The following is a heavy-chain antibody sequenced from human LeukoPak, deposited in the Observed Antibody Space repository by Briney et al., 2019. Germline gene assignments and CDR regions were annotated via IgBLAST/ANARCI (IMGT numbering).Heavy chain of an antibody. V-gene: IGHV3-30*02. CDR3: AKDKKYAEYYFDY. J-gene: IGHJ4*02. CDR2: IRYDGSNK. D-gene: IGHD2-2*01. Sequence: GGSLRLSCAASGFTFSSYGMHWVRQAPGKGLEWVAFIRYDGSNKYYADSVKGRFTISRDNSKNTLYLQMNSLRAEDTAVHYCAKDKKYAEYYFDYWGQGTLVTVSS. CDR1: GFTFSSYG.